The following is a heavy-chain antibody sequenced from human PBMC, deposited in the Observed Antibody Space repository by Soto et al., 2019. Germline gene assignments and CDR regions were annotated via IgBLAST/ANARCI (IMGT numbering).Heavy chain of an antibody. CDR3: ARDSGYYDFWSGYGPSHYYYYYGMDV. CDR2: IYYSGST. Sequence: SETLSLTCTVSGGSISSYYWSWIRQPPGKGLEWIGYIYYSGSTNYNPSLKSRVTISVDTSKNQFSLKLSSVTAADTALYYCARDSGYYDFWSGYGPSHYYYYYGMDVWGQGTTVTVSS. CDR1: GGSISSYY. J-gene: IGHJ6*02. V-gene: IGHV4-59*01. D-gene: IGHD3-3*01.